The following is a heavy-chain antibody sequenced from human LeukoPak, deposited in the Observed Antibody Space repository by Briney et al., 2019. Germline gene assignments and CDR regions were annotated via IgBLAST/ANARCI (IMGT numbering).Heavy chain of an antibody. Sequence: PSQTLSLTCTVSGGSISSGSYYWSWIRQPAGKGLEWIGRIYTSGSANYNPSLKSRVTISTDTSKNQFSLKLSSVTAADTAVYYCARSRRTAVFDPWGQGTLVTVSS. CDR3: ARSRRTAVFDP. J-gene: IGHJ5*02. D-gene: IGHD6-6*01. CDR1: GGSISSGSYY. CDR2: IYTSGSA. V-gene: IGHV4-61*02.